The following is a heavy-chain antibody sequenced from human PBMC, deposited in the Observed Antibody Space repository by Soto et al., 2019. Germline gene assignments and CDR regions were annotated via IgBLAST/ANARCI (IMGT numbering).Heavy chain of an antibody. CDR3: AREGRYSGSDYFDY. Sequence: GGSLRLSCAASGFMFNTYALSWVRQAPGRGPEWVSVISGSDGSTSYADSVKGRFTISRDNDKNSLYLQMNNLRDEDTAVYFCAREGRYSGSDYFDYWGQGXLVTV. D-gene: IGHD5-12*01. J-gene: IGHJ4*02. CDR2: ISGSDGST. CDR1: GFMFNTYA. V-gene: IGHV3-23*01.